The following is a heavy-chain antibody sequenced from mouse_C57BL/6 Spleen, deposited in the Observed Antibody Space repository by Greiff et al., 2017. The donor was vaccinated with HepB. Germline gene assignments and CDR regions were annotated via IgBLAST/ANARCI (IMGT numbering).Heavy chain of an antibody. D-gene: IGHD2-10*01. V-gene: IGHV2-5*01. CDR1: GSSLTSYG. Sequence: VQLQQSGPGLVQPSQSLSITCTVSGSSLTSYGVHWVRQSPGKGLEWLGVIWRGGSTDYNAAFMSRLSITKDNSKSQVFFKMNSLQADDTAIYYCAKNPSYGNYLDYWGQGTTLTVSS. CDR2: IWRGGST. J-gene: IGHJ2*01. CDR3: AKNPSYGNYLDY.